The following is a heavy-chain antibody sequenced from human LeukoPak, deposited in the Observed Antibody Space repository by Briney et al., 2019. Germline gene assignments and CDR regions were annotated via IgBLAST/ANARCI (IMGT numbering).Heavy chain of an antibody. CDR2: IGGGGRDT. V-gene: IGHV3-23*01. Sequence: GSLRLSCAASGFTFSTYAMSWVRQAPGKGLEWLSTIGGGGRDTFYADSVKGRFTVSRDNSKNTLYLQMSSLRAEDTAVYFCAKNRGANYYNYYMDVWGKGTTVAVSS. D-gene: IGHD4/OR15-4a*01. J-gene: IGHJ6*03. CDR3: AKNRGANYYNYYMDV. CDR1: GFTFSTYA.